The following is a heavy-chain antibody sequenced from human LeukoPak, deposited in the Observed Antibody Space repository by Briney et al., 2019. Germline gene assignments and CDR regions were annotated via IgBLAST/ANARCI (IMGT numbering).Heavy chain of an antibody. CDR2: IYYSGST. CDR3: ARHEYSGSYYGLSWFDP. J-gene: IGHJ5*02. V-gene: IGHV4-39*01. CDR1: GGAISSSSYY. Sequence: SETLYLTCTVPGGAISSSSYYWDWIRQPPGKGLEWIGSIYYSGSTYYNPSLKSRVTISVDTSKNQLSLKLSSLTAADTAVYYCARHEYSGSYYGLSWFDPWGQGTLVTVSS. D-gene: IGHD1-26*01.